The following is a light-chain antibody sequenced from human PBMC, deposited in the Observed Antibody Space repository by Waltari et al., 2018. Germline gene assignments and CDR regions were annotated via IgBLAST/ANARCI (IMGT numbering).Light chain of an antibody. J-gene: IGLJ2*01. Sequence: QSALTQPPSASGSPGQSVTISCTGTSRDVGASHHVSWYQQHPGKAPKLMIYEVSKRPSGVPDRFSGSKSGNTASLTVSGLQAEDEADYYCSSFAGSTTVVFGGGTKLTVL. CDR1: SRDVGASHH. CDR3: SSFAGSTTVV. V-gene: IGLV2-8*01. CDR2: EVS.